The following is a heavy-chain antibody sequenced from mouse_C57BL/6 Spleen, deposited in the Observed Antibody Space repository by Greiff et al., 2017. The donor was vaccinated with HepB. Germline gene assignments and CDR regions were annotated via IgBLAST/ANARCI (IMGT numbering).Heavy chain of an antibody. D-gene: IGHD2-3*01. CDR1: GYTFTSYW. CDR2: INPSNGGT. V-gene: IGHV1-53*01. Sequence: VQLQQPGTELVKPGASVKLSCKASGYTFTSYWMHWVKQRPGQGLEWIGNINPSNGGTNYNEKFKSKATLTVDKSSSTAYMLLSSLTSEDSAVYYCARDGSYYYAMDYWGQGTSVTVSS. CDR3: ARDGSYYYAMDY. J-gene: IGHJ4*01.